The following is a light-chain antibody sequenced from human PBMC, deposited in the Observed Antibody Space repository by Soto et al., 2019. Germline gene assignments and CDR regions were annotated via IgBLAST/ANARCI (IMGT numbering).Light chain of an antibody. J-gene: IGLJ3*02. V-gene: IGLV2-23*02. CDR2: EVS. CDR3: CSCAGNGAWV. CDR1: SGDVGTYDL. Sequence: QSALTQPASVSGSPGQSITISCSGSSGDVGTYDLVSWYQQIPGKAPQLMIFEVSRRPSRVSDRFSGSKSGNTAYLTMSGLQAEDEGDFYCCSCAGNGAWVFGGGTKLTVL.